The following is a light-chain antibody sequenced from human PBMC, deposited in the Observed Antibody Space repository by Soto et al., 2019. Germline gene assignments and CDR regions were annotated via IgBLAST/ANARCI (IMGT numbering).Light chain of an antibody. J-gene: IGLJ1*01. V-gene: IGLV2-8*01. CDR3: SSYAGSSSNSYV. CDR2: EVS. CDR1: SSDVGDYNH. Sequence: QSVLTQTPSASESPGQSVTISCTGTSSDVGDYNHVSWYQQHPGKAPKLMIYEVSKRPSGVPDRFSGSKSGNTASLTVSGLQAEDEADYYCSSYAGSSSNSYVSGTGTKVTVL.